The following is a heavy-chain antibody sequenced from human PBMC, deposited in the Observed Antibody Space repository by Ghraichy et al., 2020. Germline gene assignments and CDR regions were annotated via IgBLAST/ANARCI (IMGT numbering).Heavy chain of an antibody. CDR3: ARDRDFYTSENYSGGYFDL. D-gene: IGHD3-10*01. V-gene: IGHV3-21*01. J-gene: IGHJ2*01. CDR1: GFTFSTYS. Sequence: GGSLRLSCAGSGFTFSTYSMTWVRQAPGKGLEWVSSISEDSKYIYYADSLKGRFTISRDNAKNSLYLQVKSLRAEDTAVYYCARDRDFYTSENYSGGYFDLWGRGTLVTVSS. CDR2: ISEDSKYI.